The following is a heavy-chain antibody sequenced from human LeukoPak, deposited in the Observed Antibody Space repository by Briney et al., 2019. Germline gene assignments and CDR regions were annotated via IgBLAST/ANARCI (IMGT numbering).Heavy chain of an antibody. J-gene: IGHJ3*02. CDR1: GGSISSYY. CDR2: IYTSGST. D-gene: IGHD1-1*01. Sequence: SETLSLTCTVSGGSISSYYWGWIRQPPGKGLEWIGYIYTSGSTNYNPSLKSRVTISVDTSKNQFSLKLSSVTAADTAVYYCARLNWNDGAFDIWGQGTMVTVSS. CDR3: ARLNWNDGAFDI. V-gene: IGHV4-4*09.